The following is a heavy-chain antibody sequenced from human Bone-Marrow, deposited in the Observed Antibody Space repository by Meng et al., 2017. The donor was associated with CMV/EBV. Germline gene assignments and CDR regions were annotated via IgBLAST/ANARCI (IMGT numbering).Heavy chain of an antibody. CDR3: ARVPGGY. V-gene: IGHV1-2*02. Sequence: ASVKVSCKASGYTFIDYYIHWVRQAPGQGLEWMGWINPDSGDTNYAQKFQGRITMTRDTSISTAYMELTRLTSDDTAVYYCARVPGGYWGQGTLVTVSS. CDR1: GYTFIDYY. CDR2: INPDSGDT. J-gene: IGHJ4*02.